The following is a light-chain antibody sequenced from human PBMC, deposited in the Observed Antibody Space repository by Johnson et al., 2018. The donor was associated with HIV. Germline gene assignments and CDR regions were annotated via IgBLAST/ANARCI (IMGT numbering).Light chain of an antibody. V-gene: IGLV1-51*01. J-gene: IGLJ1*01. CDR1: NSNIGNNY. Sequence: QSVLTQPPSVSAAPGQKVTISCSGSNSNIGNNYVSWYQQLPGTAPKLLIYDNNKRPSGIPDRFSGSKSGTSATLGITGLQTGAEANYYCGTWVSSLSGVFGTGTKVTVL. CDR2: DNN. CDR3: GTWVSSLSGV.